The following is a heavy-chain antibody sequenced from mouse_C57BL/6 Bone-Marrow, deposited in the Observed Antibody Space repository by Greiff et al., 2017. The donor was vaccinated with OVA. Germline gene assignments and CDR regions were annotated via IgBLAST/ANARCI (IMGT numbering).Heavy chain of an antibody. CDR3: ASRTGTGFDY. Sequence: EVKLVESGGDLVKPGGSLKLSCAASGFTFSSYGMSWVRQTPDKRLEWVATISSGGSYTYYPDSVKGRFTISRDNAKNTLYLQMSSLKSEDTAMYYCASRTGTGFDYGGQGTALTVSS. D-gene: IGHD4-1*01. J-gene: IGHJ2*01. CDR2: ISSGGSYT. CDR1: GFTFSSYG. V-gene: IGHV5-6*02.